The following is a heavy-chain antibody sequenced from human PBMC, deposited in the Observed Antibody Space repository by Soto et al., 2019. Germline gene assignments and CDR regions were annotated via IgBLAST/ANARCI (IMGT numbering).Heavy chain of an antibody. CDR1: GFSLSTSGVG. Sequence: QITLKESGPTLVKPTQTLTLTCTFSGFSLSTSGVGVGWIRQPPGKALEWLALIYWDDDKRYSPSLKSRLTTTNDTSKTQVVRTMTNMDPVDTATYYCAHYRSTMVRGVAAGAFDIWGQGTMVTVSS. D-gene: IGHD3-10*01. CDR3: AHYRSTMVRGVAAGAFDI. J-gene: IGHJ3*02. CDR2: IYWDDDK. V-gene: IGHV2-5*02.